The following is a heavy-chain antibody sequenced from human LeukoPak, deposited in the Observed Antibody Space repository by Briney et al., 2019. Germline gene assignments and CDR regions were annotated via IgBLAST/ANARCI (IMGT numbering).Heavy chain of an antibody. CDR3: AKEAVAATFYFDY. CDR2: INPSGGST. CDR1: GYTFNNYY. D-gene: IGHD2-15*01. V-gene: IGHV1-46*02. Sequence: GASVKVSCKASGYTFNNYYMHWVRQAPGQGLEWMGIINPSGGSTTYAQKFQGRVTMTRDTSTSTVYMELTGLRSEDTAVYYCAKEAVAATFYFDYWGQEALVTVSS. J-gene: IGHJ4*02.